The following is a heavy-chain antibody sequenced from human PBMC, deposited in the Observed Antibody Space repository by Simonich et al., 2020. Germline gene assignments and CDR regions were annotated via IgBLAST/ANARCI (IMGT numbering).Heavy chain of an antibody. CDR2: ISGSGGST. CDR3: AKERGERITMIVVVFDAFDI. J-gene: IGHJ3*02. D-gene: IGHD3-22*01. V-gene: IGHV3-23*01. CDR1: GFTFSSYA. Sequence: GGGLVQPGGSLRLSCAASGFTFSSYAMSWVRQAPGKGLAWVSAISGSGGSTYYADSVKGRFTISRDNSKNTLYLQMNSLRAEDTAVYYCAKERGERITMIVVVFDAFDIWGQGTMVTVSS.